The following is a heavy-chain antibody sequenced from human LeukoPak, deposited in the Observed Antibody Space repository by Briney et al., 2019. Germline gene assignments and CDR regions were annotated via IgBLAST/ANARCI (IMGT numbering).Heavy chain of an antibody. D-gene: IGHD5-12*01. CDR2: ISGSGGST. J-gene: IGHJ5*02. V-gene: IGHV3-23*01. CDR3: AKKPRRDGYMT. CDR1: GFTFSSYA. Sequence: GGSLRLSCAASGFTFSSYAMSWVRQAPGKGLEWVSAISGSGGSTYYADSVKGRFTISRDYSKNTLYLQMNSLRAEDTAVYYCAKKPRRDGYMTWGQGTLVTVSS.